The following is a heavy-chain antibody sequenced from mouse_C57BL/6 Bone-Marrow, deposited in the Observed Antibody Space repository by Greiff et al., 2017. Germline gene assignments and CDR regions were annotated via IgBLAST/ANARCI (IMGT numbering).Heavy chain of an antibody. CDR3: ARSTMITAYYFDY. Sequence: EVKLMESGPELVKPGASVKISCKASGYSFTGYFMNWVMQSHGKSLEWIGRINPYNGDTFYNQKFKGKATLTVDKSSSTAHMELRSLTSEDSAVYYCARSTMITAYYFDYWGQGTTLTVSS. CDR2: INPYNGDT. CDR1: GYSFTGYF. V-gene: IGHV1-20*01. J-gene: IGHJ2*01. D-gene: IGHD2-4*01.